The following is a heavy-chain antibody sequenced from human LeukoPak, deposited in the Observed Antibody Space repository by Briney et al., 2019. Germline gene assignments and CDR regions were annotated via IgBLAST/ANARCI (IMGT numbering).Heavy chain of an antibody. D-gene: IGHD6-13*01. CDR1: GGSISSSSYY. CDR3: ARSGYSSSWYLGWFDP. CDR2: IYYSVST. V-gene: IGHV4-39*01. Sequence: SETLSLTCTVSGGSISSSSYYWGWIRQPPGKGLEWIGSIYYSVSTYYNPSLKSRVTISVDTSKNQFSLKLSSVTAADTAVYYCARSGYSSSWYLGWFDPWGQGTLVTVSS. J-gene: IGHJ5*02.